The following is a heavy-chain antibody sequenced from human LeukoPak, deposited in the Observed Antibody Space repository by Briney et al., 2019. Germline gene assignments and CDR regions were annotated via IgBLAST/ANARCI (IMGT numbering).Heavy chain of an antibody. J-gene: IGHJ3*02. D-gene: IGHD6-6*01. V-gene: IGHV4-39*01. CDR3: ARHATQVVRGAFDI. CDR2: IYYSGST. CDR1: GGSISSSSYY. Sequence: SETLSLTCTVSGGSISSSSYYWGWIRQPPGKGLEWIGSIYYSGSTYYNPSLKSRVTISVDTSKNQFSLKLSSVTAADTAVYYCARHATQVVRGAFDIWGQGTMVTVS.